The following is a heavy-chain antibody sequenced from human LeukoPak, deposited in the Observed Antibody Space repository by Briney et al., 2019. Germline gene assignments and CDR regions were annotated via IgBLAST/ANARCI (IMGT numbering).Heavy chain of an antibody. CDR3: ANRNTAAAFDY. CDR1: GYSINSGYY. D-gene: IGHD6-13*01. CDR2: LYHSGST. V-gene: IGHV4-38-2*01. Sequence: TSETLSLTCVVSGYSINSGYYWTWIRQPPGKGLEWIGSLYHSGSTYYNPSLKSRVIISIDTSKNQFSLKLNSVTAADTAVYYCANRNTAAAFDYWGQGTLVTVSS. J-gene: IGHJ4*02.